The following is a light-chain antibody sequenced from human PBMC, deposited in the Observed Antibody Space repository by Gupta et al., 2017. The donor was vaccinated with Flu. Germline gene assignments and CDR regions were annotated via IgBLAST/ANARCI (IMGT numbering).Light chain of an antibody. V-gene: IGKV1-5*03. CDR1: QSISTW. J-gene: IGKJ2*01. CDR2: KTS. CDR3: QQDCSYSRT. Sequence: DIPITPSPSTLSASVGDRVTITCRASQSISTWLTWYQQKPGRAPKLLIYKTSSLESGVPSRFSGSSSGTQFTLTISSLQPDDFATYCWQQDCSYSRTFGEGTKVEIK.